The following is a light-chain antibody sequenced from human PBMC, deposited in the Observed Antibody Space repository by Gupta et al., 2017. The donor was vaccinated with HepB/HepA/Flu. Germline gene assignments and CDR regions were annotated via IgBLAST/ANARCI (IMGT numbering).Light chain of an antibody. J-gene: IGLJ3*02. Sequence: QSVLTQPPSASGTPGQSVTISCSGSSSTLGSNYVYWYQQRPGTAPKLLIYRNNQRPSGVPDRFSGSKSGTSASVAISGLRAEDEADYYCAAWDDSRSGQVFGGGTKLTVL. CDR1: SSTLGSNY. CDR3: AAWDDSRSGQV. V-gene: IGLV1-47*01. CDR2: RNN.